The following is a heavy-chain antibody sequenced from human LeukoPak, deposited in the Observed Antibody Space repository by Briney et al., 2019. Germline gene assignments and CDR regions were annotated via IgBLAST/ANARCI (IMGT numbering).Heavy chain of an antibody. J-gene: IGHJ1*01. D-gene: IGHD2-15*01. V-gene: IGHV4-59*08. CDR3: ARGPFPPPGCSGGSCYTPFQH. CDR2: IYYSGST. Sequence: SETLSLTCTVSGGSISSYYWSWIRQPPGKGLEWIGYIYYSGSTNYNPSLKSRVTISVDTSKNQFSLKLSSVTAADTAVYYCARGPFPPPGCSGGSCYTPFQHWGQGTLVTVSS. CDR1: GGSISSYY.